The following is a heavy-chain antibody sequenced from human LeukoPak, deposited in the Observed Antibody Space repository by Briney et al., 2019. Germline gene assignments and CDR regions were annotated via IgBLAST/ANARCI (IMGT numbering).Heavy chain of an antibody. CDR3: ARAPGSGEINFDY. J-gene: IGHJ4*02. CDR2: IIPILNIA. Sequence: GASVKVSCKASGYTLTSYAINWVRQAPGQGLEWMGKIIPILNIAHYAQKFQGRVTITADKSTSTAYMDLSSLRSEDTAVYYCARAPGSGEINFDYWGQGTLVTVSS. D-gene: IGHD2-15*01. CDR1: GYTLTSYA. V-gene: IGHV1-69*04.